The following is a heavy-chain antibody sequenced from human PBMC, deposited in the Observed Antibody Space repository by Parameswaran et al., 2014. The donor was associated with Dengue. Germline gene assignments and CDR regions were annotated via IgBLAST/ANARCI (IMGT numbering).Heavy chain of an antibody. CDR2: IYYSGST. Sequence: RWIRQPPGKGLEWIGYIYYSGSTYYNPSLKSRVTISVDTSKNQFSLKLSSVTAADTAVYYCARGLGLWDIVALGAFDIWGQGTMVTVSS. V-gene: IGHV4-30-4*01. CDR3: ARGLGLWDIVALGAFDI. J-gene: IGHJ3*02. D-gene: IGHD2-15*01.